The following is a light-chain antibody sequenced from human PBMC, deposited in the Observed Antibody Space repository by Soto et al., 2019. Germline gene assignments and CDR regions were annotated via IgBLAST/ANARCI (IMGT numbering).Light chain of an antibody. CDR1: SSDVGGYNY. J-gene: IGLJ2*01. CDR2: DVS. CDR3: SSYTSISTLGV. Sequence: QSALTQPASVSGSPGQSITISCTGTSSDVGGYNYVSWYQQHPGKAPKLMIYDVSNRPSGVSNRFSGSKSGNTASLTISGLQAEDEADYYGSSYTSISTLGVFGGGTKVTVL. V-gene: IGLV2-14*01.